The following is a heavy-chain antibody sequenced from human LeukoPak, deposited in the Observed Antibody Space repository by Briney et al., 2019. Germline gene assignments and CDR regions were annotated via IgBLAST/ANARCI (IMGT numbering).Heavy chain of an antibody. J-gene: IGHJ2*01. Sequence: PGGSLRLSCAASGFTFSSYSMNWVRQAPGKGLEWVSYISSSSSTIYYADSVKGRFTISRDNAKNTLHLQMNSLTAEDTAVYYCARGPPWYFDLWGRGTLVTVSS. V-gene: IGHV3-48*04. CDR1: GFTFSSYS. CDR3: ARGPPWYFDL. CDR2: ISSSSSTI. D-gene: IGHD6-25*01.